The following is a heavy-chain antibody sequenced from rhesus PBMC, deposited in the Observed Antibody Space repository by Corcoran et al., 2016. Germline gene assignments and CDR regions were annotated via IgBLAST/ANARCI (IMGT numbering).Heavy chain of an antibody. CDR2: IRNKANGVTA. CDR1: GFAFSDYY. Sequence: EVRLVESGGGLVQPGGSLRLSCAASGFAFSDYYMSWVRQAPGKGPGWVGFIRNKANGVTAEYAAAATGRFTISREDSKSIASLQMTSLKTEDTAVYYCARVTFGGLDYWGQGVLVTVSS. V-gene: IGHV3-116*02. CDR3: ARVTFGGLDY. J-gene: IGHJ4*01. D-gene: IGHD2-39*01.